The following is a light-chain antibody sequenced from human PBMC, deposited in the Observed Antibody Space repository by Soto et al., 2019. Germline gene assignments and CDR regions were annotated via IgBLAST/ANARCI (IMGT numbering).Light chain of an antibody. Sequence: DIQMTQSPSSLSASVGDRVTLTCRASQGIDNYLAWYQQKPGKVPTLLIYSASTLQPGIPSRFSGSGFGTDFTLTISSLKPEDVATYYFHKYKTSPFTFGPGTKVDIK. CDR3: HKYKTSPFT. V-gene: IGKV1-27*01. CDR1: QGIDNY. J-gene: IGKJ3*01. CDR2: SAS.